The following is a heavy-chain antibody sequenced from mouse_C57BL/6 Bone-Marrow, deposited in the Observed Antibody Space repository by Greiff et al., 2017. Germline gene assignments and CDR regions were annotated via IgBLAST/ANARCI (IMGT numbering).Heavy chain of an antibody. V-gene: IGHV5-4*01. J-gene: IGHJ2*01. CDR3: ARSTVVDYFDY. CDR1: GFTFSSYA. Sequence: EVQLVESGGGLVKPGGSLKLSCAASGFTFSSYAMSWVRQTPEKRLEWVATISDGGSYTYYPDNVKGRFTISRDNAKNNLYLQMSHLKSEDTAMYYCARSTVVDYFDYWAQGTTLTVSS. D-gene: IGHD1-1*01. CDR2: ISDGGSYT.